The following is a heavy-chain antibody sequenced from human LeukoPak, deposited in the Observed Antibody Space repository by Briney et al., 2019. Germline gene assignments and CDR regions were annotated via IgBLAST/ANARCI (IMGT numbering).Heavy chain of an antibody. CDR3: ARGGDHYGDQRAEYFQH. V-gene: IGHV4-59*01. CDR2: IYYSGST. D-gene: IGHD4-17*01. J-gene: IGHJ1*01. CDR1: GGSISSYY. Sequence: PSETLSLTCTVSGGSISSYYWSWIRQPPGKGLEWIGYIYYSGSTNYNPSLKSRVTISVDTSKNQFSLKLSSVTAADTAVYYCARGGDHYGDQRAEYFQHWGQGTLVTVSS.